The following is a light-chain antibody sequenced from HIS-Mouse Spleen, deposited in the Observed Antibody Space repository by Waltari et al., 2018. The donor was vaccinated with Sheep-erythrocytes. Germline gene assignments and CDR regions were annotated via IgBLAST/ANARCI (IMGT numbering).Light chain of an antibody. Sequence: DIQMTQSPSSLSASVGDRVTIPCRASQSISRYLNWYQQKPGKAPKLLIYGASSLQSGVPSRFSGSGSGIDVTLTISSLQPEDFATYYCQQSYSTPQFTFGPGTKVDIK. CDR1: QSISRY. CDR3: QQSYSTPQFT. V-gene: IGKV1-39*01. J-gene: IGKJ3*01. CDR2: GAS.